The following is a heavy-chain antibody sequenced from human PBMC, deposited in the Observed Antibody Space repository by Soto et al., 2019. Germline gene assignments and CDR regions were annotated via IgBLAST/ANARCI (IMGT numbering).Heavy chain of an antibody. CDR2: ISYDGSNK. Sequence: QVQLVESGGGVVQPGRSLRLSCAASGFTFSSYAMRWVRQAPGKGLEWVAVISYDGSNKYYADSVKGRFTISRDNSKNTLYLQMNSLRAEDTAVYYCARRLGATEIDYWGQGTLVTVSS. CDR3: ARRLGATEIDY. CDR1: GFTFSSYA. J-gene: IGHJ4*02. V-gene: IGHV3-30-3*01. D-gene: IGHD1-26*01.